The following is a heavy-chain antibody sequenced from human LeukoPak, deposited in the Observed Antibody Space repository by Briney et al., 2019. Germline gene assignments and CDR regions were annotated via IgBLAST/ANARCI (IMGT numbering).Heavy chain of an antibody. V-gene: IGHV3-30*18. Sequence: GGSLRLSCAASGFTLSSYGMHWVRQAPGKGLEWVAVISYDGSNKYYADSVKGRFTISRDNSKNTLYLQMNSLRAEDTAVYYCAKDIWFGDFVYYFDYWGQGTLVTVSS. D-gene: IGHD3-10*01. CDR3: AKDIWFGDFVYYFDY. CDR2: ISYDGSNK. CDR1: GFTLSSYG. J-gene: IGHJ4*02.